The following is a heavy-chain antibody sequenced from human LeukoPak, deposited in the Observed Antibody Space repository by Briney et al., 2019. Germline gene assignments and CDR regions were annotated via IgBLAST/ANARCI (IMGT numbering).Heavy chain of an antibody. V-gene: IGHV1-18*01. CDR2: IGANNGNT. CDR1: GYPFTTYG. CDR3: ARTVGDRADP. D-gene: IGHD2-21*01. J-gene: IGHJ5*02. Sequence: GASVKVSCKASGYPFTTYGFIWVRQAPGLGLEWMGWIGANNGNTKYGQKFQGRVTMTTDTTTETAYMELSSLRFDDTAIYYCARTVGDRADPWGQGSLVTVSS.